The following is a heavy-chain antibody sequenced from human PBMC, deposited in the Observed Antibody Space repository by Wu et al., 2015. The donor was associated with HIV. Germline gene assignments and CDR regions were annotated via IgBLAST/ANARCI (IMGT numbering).Heavy chain of an antibody. J-gene: IGHJ4*02. CDR1: GGTFSSYA. CDR3: ARYLVPNSVGATTLGFDY. Sequence: QVRLVQSGAEVKKPGSSVKVSCKASGGTFSSYAISWVRQAPGQGLEWMGGIIPIFGTANYAQKFQGRVTITTDESTSTAYMELSSLRSEDTAVYYCARYLVPNSVGATTLGFDYWGQGTLVTVSS. CDR2: IIPIFGTA. D-gene: IGHD1-26*01. V-gene: IGHV1-69*05.